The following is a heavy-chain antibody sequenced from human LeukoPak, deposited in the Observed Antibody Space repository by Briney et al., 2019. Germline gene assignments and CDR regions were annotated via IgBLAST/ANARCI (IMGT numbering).Heavy chain of an antibody. CDR1: GFTFTNYG. D-gene: IGHD2-2*01. J-gene: IGHJ4*02. CDR2: VTTSGYNT. Sequence: PGGSLRLSCAASGFTFTNYGMTWVRQAPGKGLEWVSGVTTSGYNTYYADSVKGRFTISRDNTKSTLFLQMNSLRAEDTALYYCAKDLDIVVVPAAAFDYWGQGTLVTVSS. CDR3: AKDLDIVVVPAAAFDY. V-gene: IGHV3-23*01.